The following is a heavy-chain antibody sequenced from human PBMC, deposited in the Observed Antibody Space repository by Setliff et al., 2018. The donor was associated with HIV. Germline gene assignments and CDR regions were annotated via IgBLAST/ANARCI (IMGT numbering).Heavy chain of an antibody. Sequence: GASVQVSCKASRGTFRNSAINWVRQAPGQGLVWRGGIITLFGEANYAQKFQGRVTITADESTSTAYMELKSLRSADAAVYYCARQPYYDDDGTNPPSEWRVLGWGQGTLVTVSS. J-gene: IGHJ4*02. CDR2: IITLFGEA. D-gene: IGHD3-16*01. CDR3: ARQPYYDDDGTNPPSEWRVLG. V-gene: IGHV1-69*13. CDR1: RGTFRNSA.